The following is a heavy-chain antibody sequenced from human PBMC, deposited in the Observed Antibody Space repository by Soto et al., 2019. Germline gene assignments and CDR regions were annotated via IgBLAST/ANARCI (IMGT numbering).Heavy chain of an antibody. CDR3: TTDIVAGVVIQVDY. CDR2: IKSKTDGGTT. CDR1: GFTFSNAW. J-gene: IGHJ4*02. V-gene: IGHV3-15*01. Sequence: GGSLRLSCAASGFTFSNAWMSWVRQAPGKGLEWVGRIKSKTDGGTTDYAAPVKGRFTISRDDSKNTLYLQMNSLKTEDTAVYYCTTDIVAGVVIQVDYWGQGTLVTVSS. D-gene: IGHD3-3*01.